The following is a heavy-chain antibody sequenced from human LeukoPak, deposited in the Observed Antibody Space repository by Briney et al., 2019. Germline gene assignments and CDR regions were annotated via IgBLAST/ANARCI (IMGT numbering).Heavy chain of an antibody. CDR1: GGTFSSYA. CDR3: ARLGGVVVPAAIGRVRNKNYMDV. J-gene: IGHJ6*03. V-gene: IGHV1-69*13. D-gene: IGHD2-2*01. CDR2: IIPIFGTA. Sequence: ASVKVSYKASGGTFSSYAISWVRQAPGQGLEWMGGIIPIFGTANYAQKFQGRVTITADESTSTAYMELSSLRSEDTAVYYCARLGGVVVPAAIGRVRNKNYMDVWGKGTTVTISS.